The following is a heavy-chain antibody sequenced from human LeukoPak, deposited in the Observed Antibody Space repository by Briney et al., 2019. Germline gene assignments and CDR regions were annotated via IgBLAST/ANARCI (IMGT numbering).Heavy chain of an antibody. J-gene: IGHJ4*02. CDR2: ISYDGSNK. Sequence: GGSLRLSCAASGFTFSSYGMHWVRQAPGKGLDWVAVISYDGSNKYYADSLKGRFTISRDNSKNTLYLQMISLRAEDTAVYYWAKNPAGTRGYYCDYWGQGTLVTVSS. CDR1: GFTFSSYG. D-gene: IGHD6-13*01. CDR3: AKNPAGTRGYYCDY. V-gene: IGHV3-30*18.